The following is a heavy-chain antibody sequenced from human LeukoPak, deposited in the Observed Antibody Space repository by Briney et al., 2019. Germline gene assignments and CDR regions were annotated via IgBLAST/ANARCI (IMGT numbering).Heavy chain of an antibody. CDR1: GFTFSRYW. J-gene: IGHJ4*01. V-gene: IGHV3-7*01. Sequence: SGGSLRLSCAASGFTFSRYWMSWVRQAPGKGLEWVANIKQDGSEKYYVDSVEGRFTISRDNAKNSLYLQMNSLRAEDTAVYFCARETGRSSSWSRFFDYWGQGTLVTVSS. D-gene: IGHD6-13*01. CDR3: ARETGRSSSWSRFFDY. CDR2: IKQDGSEK.